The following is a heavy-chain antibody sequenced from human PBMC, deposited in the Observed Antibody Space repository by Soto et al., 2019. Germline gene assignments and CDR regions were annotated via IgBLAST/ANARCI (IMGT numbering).Heavy chain of an antibody. D-gene: IGHD6-13*01. CDR2: ISAYNGNT. V-gene: IGHV1-18*01. CDR3: ARVLEGPLIAAAHLDY. Sequence: ASVKVSCKASGYTFTSYGISWVRQAPGQGLERMGWISAYNGNTNYAQKLQGRVTMTTDTSTSTAYMELRSLRSDDTAVYYCARVLEGPLIAAAHLDYWGQGTLVTVSS. J-gene: IGHJ4*02. CDR1: GYTFTSYG.